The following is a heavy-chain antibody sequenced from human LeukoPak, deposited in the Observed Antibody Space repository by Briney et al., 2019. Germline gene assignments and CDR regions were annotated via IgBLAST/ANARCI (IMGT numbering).Heavy chain of an antibody. Sequence: GGCLRLSCAASGFTFSTYIMSWVRQAPGKGVEWASYISSSGSATNNADSVKGRFIISRDNAENSLYLQMNSLRAEDTAVYYCARGRGGVGYCGRTGSHGGVVVWGQGTTVTVSS. V-gene: IGHV3-48*04. J-gene: IGHJ6*02. D-gene: IGHD3-16*01. CDR1: GFTFSTYI. CDR3: ARGRGGVGYCGRTGSHGGVVV. CDR2: ISSSGSAT.